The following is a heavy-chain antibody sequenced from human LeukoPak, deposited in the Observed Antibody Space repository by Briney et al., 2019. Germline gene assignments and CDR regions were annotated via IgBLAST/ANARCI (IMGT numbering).Heavy chain of an antibody. V-gene: IGHV3-64D*06. J-gene: IGHJ1*01. CDR3: VKGFIRARDRYFQH. CDR2: ISSNGGST. CDR1: GFTFSSYA. Sequence: GGSLRLSCSASGFTFSSYAMHWVRQAPGKGLEYVSAISSNGGSTYYADSVKGRFTISRDNSKNTLYLQMSSLRVEDTAVYYCVKGFIRARDRYFQHWGQGTLVTVSS. D-gene: IGHD3-10*01.